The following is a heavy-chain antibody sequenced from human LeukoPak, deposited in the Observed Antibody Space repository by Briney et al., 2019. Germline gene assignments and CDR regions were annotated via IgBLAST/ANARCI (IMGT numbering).Heavy chain of an antibody. D-gene: IGHD5-18*01. CDR1: GGSISSSSYY. V-gene: IGHV4-39*01. CDR3: ASLSGNGYDY. CDR2: IYYSGST. Sequence: SETLSLTCTVPGGSISSSSYYWGWIRQPPGRGLEWIGSIYYSGSTYYNPSLKSRVTISVDTSKNQFSLKLSSVTAADTAVYYCASLSGNGYDYWGQGTLVTVSS. J-gene: IGHJ4*02.